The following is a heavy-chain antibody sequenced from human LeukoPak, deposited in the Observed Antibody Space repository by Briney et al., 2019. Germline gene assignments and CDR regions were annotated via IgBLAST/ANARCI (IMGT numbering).Heavy chain of an antibody. CDR2: ISAFNGNA. Sequence: ASVKVSCKASGYIFTTYAITWVRQAPGQGLEWMGGISAFNGNANYAQKFQGRVTMTTDTSTSTAYMELRSLRSDDTAVYYCARVGDTAMGFDYWGQGTLVTVSS. CDR1: GYIFTTYA. D-gene: IGHD5-18*01. CDR3: ARVGDTAMGFDY. V-gene: IGHV1-18*01. J-gene: IGHJ4*02.